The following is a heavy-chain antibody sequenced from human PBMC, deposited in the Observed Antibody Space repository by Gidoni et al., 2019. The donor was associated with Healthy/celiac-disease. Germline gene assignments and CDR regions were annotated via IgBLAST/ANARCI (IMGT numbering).Heavy chain of an antibody. Sequence: EVQLVESGGGLVQPGGSLRLSCAASGFTFSSYSMNWVRQAPGKGLEWVSYISSSSSTIYYADSVKGRFTISRDNAKNSLYLQMNSLRAEDTAVYYCARDASYYGMDVWGQGTTVTVSS. CDR2: ISSSSSTI. CDR1: GFTFSSYS. J-gene: IGHJ6*02. V-gene: IGHV3-48*01. CDR3: ARDASYYGMDV.